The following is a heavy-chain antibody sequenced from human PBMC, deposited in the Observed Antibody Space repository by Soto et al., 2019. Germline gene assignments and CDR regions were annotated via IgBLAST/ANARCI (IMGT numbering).Heavy chain of an antibody. D-gene: IGHD6-6*01. CDR1: CGSISSGGLY. V-gene: IGHV4-30-4*01. CDR3: ARERPDGARRDP. Sequence: SSGTLSLTCTVSCGSISSGGLYLIWIRQPPGKGLEWIGYIYYSGSTYYNPSLKSRFTISVDTSKNQFSLKLSFVTAADTAVYYCARERPDGARRDPWGQGTLVTV. CDR2: IYYSGST. J-gene: IGHJ5*02.